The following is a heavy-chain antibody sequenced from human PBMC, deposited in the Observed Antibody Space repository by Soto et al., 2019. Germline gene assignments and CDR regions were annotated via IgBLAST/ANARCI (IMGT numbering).Heavy chain of an antibody. J-gene: IGHJ4*02. CDR1: GFTFSDYA. V-gene: IGHV3-30*18. D-gene: IGHD6-19*01. Sequence: VQLVESGGGVVQPGRSLRLSCAASGFTFSDYAMHWVRQAPGKGLEWVAVVSHDGRNTHYADSVKGRFTISRDSSKNTLSLEMTSRRPEDTAVYYCAKGGRQWLVTSDFNYWGQGALVTVSS. CDR2: VSHDGRNT. CDR3: AKGGRQWLVTSDFNY.